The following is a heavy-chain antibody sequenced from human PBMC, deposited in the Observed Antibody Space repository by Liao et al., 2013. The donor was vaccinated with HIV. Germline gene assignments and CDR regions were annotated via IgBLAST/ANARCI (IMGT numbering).Heavy chain of an antibody. CDR3: ARRRSYSAFDI. CDR2: IYTSGST. J-gene: IGHJ3*02. CDR1: GGSISSRGYY. Sequence: QLQLQESGPGLVKPSETLSLTCSVSGGSISSRGYYWGWIRQPPGKGLEWIGSIYTSGSTNYNPSLKSRVTMSVDTSKNQFSLKLSSVTAADTAVYYCARRRSYSAFDIWGQGTMVTVSS. V-gene: IGHV4-39*07. D-gene: IGHD1-26*01.